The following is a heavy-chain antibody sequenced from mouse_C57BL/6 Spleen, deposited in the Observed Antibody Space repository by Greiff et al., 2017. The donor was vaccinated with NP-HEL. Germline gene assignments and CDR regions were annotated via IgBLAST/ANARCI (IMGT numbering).Heavy chain of an antibody. J-gene: IGHJ4*01. D-gene: IGHD4-1*01. CDR3: ARQGADLGDAMDY. CDR1: GYAFSSYW. V-gene: IGHV1-80*01. Sequence: QVQLQQSGAELVKPGASVKISCKASGYAFSSYWMNWVKQRPGKGLEWIGQIYPGDGDTNYNGKFKGKATLTADKSSSTAYMQLSSLTSEDSAVYFCARQGADLGDAMDYWGQGTSVTVSS. CDR2: IYPGDGDT.